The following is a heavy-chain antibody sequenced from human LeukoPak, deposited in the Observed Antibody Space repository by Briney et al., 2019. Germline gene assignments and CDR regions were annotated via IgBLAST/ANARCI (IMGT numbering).Heavy chain of an antibody. D-gene: IGHD3-10*01. Sequence: PGGSLRLSCAASGFTFSSYWMSWVRQSPGKGLEWVANIKPDGSEKYFMDSVKGRFTISRDNAKNALYLEMNSLRAEDTAEYFSARERMYSGSGSTYPYYDYWGQGTLVTVSS. J-gene: IGHJ4*02. CDR2: IKPDGSEK. V-gene: IGHV3-7*01. CDR3: ARERMYSGSGSTYPYYDY. CDR1: GFTFSSYW.